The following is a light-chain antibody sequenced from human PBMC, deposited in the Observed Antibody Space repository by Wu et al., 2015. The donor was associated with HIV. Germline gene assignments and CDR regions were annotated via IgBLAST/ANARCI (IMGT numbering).Light chain of an antibody. J-gene: IGKJ3*01. V-gene: IGKV3-11*01. CDR3: QQRSNWPRGT. CDR1: QSVSSY. CDR2: DTS. Sequence: EIVLTQSPATLSLSPGERATLSCRASQSVSSYLAWYQQKPGQTPRLLIYDTSNRATGIPARFSGSGSGTDFTLTISSLEPEDSAVYYCQQRSNWPRGTFGPGTKVDIK.